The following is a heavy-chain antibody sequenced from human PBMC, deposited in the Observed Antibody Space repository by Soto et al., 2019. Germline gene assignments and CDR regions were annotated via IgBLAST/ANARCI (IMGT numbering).Heavy chain of an antibody. CDR2: IVQNVGTV. CDR3: ARRDTSGFLRYFDN. CDR1: GGTLSSFINYP. J-gene: IGHJ4*02. D-gene: IGHD3-3*01. V-gene: IGHV1-69*06. Sequence: QMQLVQSGAEVKKPGSSVKVSCKASGGTLSSFINYPINWVRQAPGQGLEWMGGIVQNVGTVNYAQKFQGRVTITADKSTGTAYMELSSLRSEDTALYYCARRDTSGFLRYFDNWGQGTLVTVSS.